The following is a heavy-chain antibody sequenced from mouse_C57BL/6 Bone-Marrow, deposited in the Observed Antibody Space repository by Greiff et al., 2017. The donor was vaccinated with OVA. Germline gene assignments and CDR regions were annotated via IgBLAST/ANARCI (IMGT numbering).Heavy chain of an antibody. Sequence: QVQLQQPGAELVKPGASVKMSCKASGYTFTSYWITWVKQRPGQGLEWIGDIYPGSGSTNYNEKFKSKATLTVDTSSSTAYMQLSSLTSEDSAVYYCARGGYDYDVYYFDYWGQGTTLTVSS. CDR2: IYPGSGST. CDR3: ARGGYDYDVYYFDY. J-gene: IGHJ2*01. V-gene: IGHV1-55*01. CDR1: GYTFTSYW. D-gene: IGHD2-4*01.